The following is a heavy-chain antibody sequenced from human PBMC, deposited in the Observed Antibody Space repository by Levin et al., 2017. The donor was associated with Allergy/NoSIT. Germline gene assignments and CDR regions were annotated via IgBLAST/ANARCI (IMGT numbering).Heavy chain of an antibody. J-gene: IGHJ2*01. CDR2: IYYSGST. CDR3: ARGANWVYWYFDL. CDR1: GGSVSSGSYY. V-gene: IGHV4-61*01. D-gene: IGHD7-27*01. Sequence: SETLSLTCTVSGGSVSSGSYYWSWIRQPPGKGLEWIGYIYYSGSTNYNPSLKSRVTISVDTSKNQFSLKLSSVTAADTAVYYCARGANWVYWYFDLWGRGTLVTVSS.